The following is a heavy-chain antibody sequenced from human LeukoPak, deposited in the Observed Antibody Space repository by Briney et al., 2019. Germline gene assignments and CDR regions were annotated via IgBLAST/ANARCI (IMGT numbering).Heavy chain of an antibody. CDR2: ISYDGSNK. J-gene: IGHJ4*02. CDR3: ARPTVEMATIWASYYFDY. CDR1: GFTFSSYA. V-gene: IGHV3-30-3*01. D-gene: IGHD5-24*01. Sequence: GGSLRLSCAASGFTFSSYAMHWVRQAPGKGLEWVAVISYDGSNKYYADSVKGRFTISRDNSKNTLYLQMNSLRAEDTAVYYCARPTVEMATIWASYYFDYWGQGTLVTVSS.